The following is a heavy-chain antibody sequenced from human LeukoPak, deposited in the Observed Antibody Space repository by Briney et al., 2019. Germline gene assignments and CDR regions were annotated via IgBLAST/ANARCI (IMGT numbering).Heavy chain of an antibody. V-gene: IGHV1-69*01. CDR1: GGTFSSYA. D-gene: IGHD2-2*01. Sequence: SAKVSCKASGGTFSSYAISWVRQAPGQGLEWMGGIIPIFGTANYAQKFQGRVTITADESTSTAYMELSSLRSEDTAVYYCARTDIVVVPAATPLYYYYGMDVWGQGTTVTVSS. J-gene: IGHJ6*02. CDR2: IIPIFGTA. CDR3: ARTDIVVVPAATPLYYYYGMDV.